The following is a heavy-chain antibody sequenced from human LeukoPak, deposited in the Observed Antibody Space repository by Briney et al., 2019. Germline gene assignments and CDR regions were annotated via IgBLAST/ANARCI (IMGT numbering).Heavy chain of an antibody. Sequence: GGSLRLSCVGSGFTFSNYWMTWVRQAPGEGLEWVASIKQDGSEKYYVDSVKGRFTFSRDNAKNSLYLQMDSLRAEDTAVYYCAKEGRDNGGYNGWFEPWGQGTLVTVSS. D-gene: IGHD4/OR15-4a*01. V-gene: IGHV3-7*03. CDR3: AKEGRDNGGYNGWFEP. CDR2: IKQDGSEK. CDR1: GFTFSNYW. J-gene: IGHJ5*02.